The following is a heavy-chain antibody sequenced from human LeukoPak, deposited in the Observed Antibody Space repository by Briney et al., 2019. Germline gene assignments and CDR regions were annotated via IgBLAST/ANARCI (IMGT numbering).Heavy chain of an antibody. Sequence: GGSLRLSCTASGFTFGDHAMSWVRQAPGKGLEWVGFIRSKAYGGTTEYAASVKGRFTISRDDSKSIAYLQMNSLKAEDTAVYYCTSGSYGGQGTLVTVSS. J-gene: IGHJ4*02. V-gene: IGHV3-49*04. CDR3: TSGSY. CDR1: GFTFGDHA. D-gene: IGHD1-26*01. CDR2: IRSKAYGGTT.